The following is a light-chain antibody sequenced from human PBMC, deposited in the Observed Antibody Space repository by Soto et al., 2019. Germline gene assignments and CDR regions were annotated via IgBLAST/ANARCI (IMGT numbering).Light chain of an antibody. CDR1: SSDVGGYTY. CDR3: CSXAGKYTFL. V-gene: IGLV2-11*01. Sequence: QSVLTQPRSVSGSPGQSVTISCTGTSSDVGGYTYVSWYQQNAGKPPKLMIYDVTKRPSGVPDRFSGSKSGNTASLTISGLQAEDESDYYCCSXAGKYTFLVGAGTKLTV. J-gene: IGLJ2*01. CDR2: DVT.